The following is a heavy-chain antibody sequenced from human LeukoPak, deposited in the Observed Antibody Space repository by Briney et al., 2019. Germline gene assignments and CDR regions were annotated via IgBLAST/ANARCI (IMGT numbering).Heavy chain of an antibody. Sequence: GGSLRLSCAVSGFTFSSYWMNWLRQAPGKGLEWVANIKQDGSQKYYVDSVRGRFTISRDNAKNSLYLQLNSLRAEDTAVYYCARDEPGDSYGLYWGQGTLVTVSS. CDR1: GFTFSSYW. CDR2: IKQDGSQK. V-gene: IGHV3-7*05. J-gene: IGHJ4*02. CDR3: ARDEPGDSYGLY. D-gene: IGHD5-18*01.